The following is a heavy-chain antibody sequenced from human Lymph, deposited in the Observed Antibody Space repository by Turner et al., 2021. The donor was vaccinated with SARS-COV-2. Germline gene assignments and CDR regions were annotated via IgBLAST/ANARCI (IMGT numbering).Heavy chain of an antibody. J-gene: IGHJ4*02. CDR2: TIPIFGIA. Sequence: QVQLVQSGAEVKKPGSSVKVSCKASGDTFSTYAISWVRQAPGQGLEWLGGTIPIFGIANYAQKFQGRVTITADKFTSTAYMELSSLRSEDTAVYYCARDATGPLGYWGRGTLVTVSS. CDR1: GDTFSTYA. CDR3: ARDATGPLGY. D-gene: IGHD1-1*01. V-gene: IGHV1-69*10.